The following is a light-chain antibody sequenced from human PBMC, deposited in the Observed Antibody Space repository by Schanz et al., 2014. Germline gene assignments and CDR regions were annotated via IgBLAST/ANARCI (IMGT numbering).Light chain of an antibody. V-gene: IGKV3-20*01. J-gene: IGKJ2*01. Sequence: EIVLTQSPATLSLSPGERATLSCRASQSVSSYLAWYQQKPGQAPRLLIYDASNRATGIPDRFSGSGSGTDFTLSIGRLEPEDFAVYYCQQYGSSPMYTFGQGTKLEIK. CDR2: DAS. CDR1: QSVSSY. CDR3: QQYGSSPMYT.